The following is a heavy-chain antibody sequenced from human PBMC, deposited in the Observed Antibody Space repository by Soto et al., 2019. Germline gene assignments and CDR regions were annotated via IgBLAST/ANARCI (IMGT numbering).Heavy chain of an antibody. D-gene: IGHD3-3*01. V-gene: IGHV4-59*01. J-gene: IGHJ6*03. CDR3: ARGGYDDFWGGTMGSYTFYMDV. CDR2: IYYSGST. CDR1: GGSISTYY. Sequence: SELSLTCTVSGGSISTYYWSWIRQPPGKGLEWIGYIYYSGSTKYNPSLNSQVTISVDTSKNQFSLKLSSVTAADTAIYYCARGGYDDFWGGTMGSYTFYMDVWGKGTTVTVSS.